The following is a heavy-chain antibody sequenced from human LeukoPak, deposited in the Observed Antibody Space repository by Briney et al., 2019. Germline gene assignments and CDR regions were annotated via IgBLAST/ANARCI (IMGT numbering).Heavy chain of an antibody. Sequence: SVKVSFKASLGIFSSYAISWVRQAPGQGLEWMGGIIPIFGTANYAQKFQGRVTITADESTSSAYMELSSLRSEDTAVYDCARAREYYYDSMVPFDIWGQGTMVTVSS. CDR3: ARAREYYYDSMVPFDI. CDR2: IIPIFGTA. J-gene: IGHJ3*02. D-gene: IGHD3-22*01. CDR1: LGIFSSYA. V-gene: IGHV1-69*13.